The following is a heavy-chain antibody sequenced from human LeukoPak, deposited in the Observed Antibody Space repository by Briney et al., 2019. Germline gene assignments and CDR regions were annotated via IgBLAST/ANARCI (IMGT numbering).Heavy chain of an antibody. V-gene: IGHV3-23*01. CDR2: ISGSGGST. Sequence: GGSLRLSCAASGFTFSSYGMSWVRQAPGKGLEWVSAISGSGGSTYYADSVKGRFTISRDNSKNTLYLQMNSLRAEDTAVYYCARRYCSSTSCYAFDYWGQGTLVIVSS. D-gene: IGHD2-2*01. CDR1: GFTFSSYG. CDR3: ARRYCSSTSCYAFDY. J-gene: IGHJ4*02.